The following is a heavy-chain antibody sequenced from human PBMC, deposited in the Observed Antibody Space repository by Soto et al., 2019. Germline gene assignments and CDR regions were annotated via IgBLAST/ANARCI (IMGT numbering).Heavy chain of an antibody. V-gene: IGHV1-3*01. D-gene: IGHD3-9*01. CDR1: GQSLTSYA. Sequence: QVQLVQSGADVKQSGASVRVSCKASGQSLTSYAMHWVRQAPGQRLEWMGWINGGNGNTRYSPKFQDRVTITRDTSASTVYMEVSSLRSEDTAVYFCASSSWAGNIFYYGMDVWGQGTTVTVSS. CDR3: ASSSWAGNIFYYGMDV. CDR2: INGGNGNT. J-gene: IGHJ6*02.